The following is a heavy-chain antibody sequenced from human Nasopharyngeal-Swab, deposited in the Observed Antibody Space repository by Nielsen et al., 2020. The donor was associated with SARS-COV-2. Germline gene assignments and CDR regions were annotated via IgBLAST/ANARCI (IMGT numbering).Heavy chain of an antibody. CDR2: IYYSGQT. CDR1: GVSISSSGQY. CDR3: ARGFDF. V-gene: IGHV4-39*07. J-gene: IGHJ4*02. Sequence: SETLSLTCTVSGVSISSSGQYWGWIRQTPGKGLEWIGTIYYSGQTYYNPSLKSRITISVDTSKNQFSLKLSSVTAADTAVYYCARGFDFWGQGTLVTVSS.